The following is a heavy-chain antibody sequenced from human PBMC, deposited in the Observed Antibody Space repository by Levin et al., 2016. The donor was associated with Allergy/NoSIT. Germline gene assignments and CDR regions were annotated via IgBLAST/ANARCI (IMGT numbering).Heavy chain of an antibody. CDR2: INQDASEK. V-gene: IGHV3-7*04. CDR1: GFTFSTYW. D-gene: IGHD6-19*01. CDR3: ARVAGGWLMTNNFDF. J-gene: IGHJ4*02. Sequence: GESLKISCAASGFTFSTYWMSWVRQAPGKGLEWVAIINQDASEKYYVDSLKGRFTISRDNARDSLYLQLNSLRAEDTAVYYCARVAGGWLMTNNFDFWGQGALVIVSS.